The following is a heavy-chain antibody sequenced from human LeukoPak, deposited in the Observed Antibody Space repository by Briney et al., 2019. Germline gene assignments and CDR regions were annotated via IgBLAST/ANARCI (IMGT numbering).Heavy chain of an antibody. Sequence: GGSLRLSCAASGFTFSSYAMSWVRQAPGKGLEWVSAISGSGGSTYYADSVKGRFTISRDNSKNTLYLQMNSLRAEDTAVYYCAKTPLMYEYSSGWPEYFQHWGQGTLVTVSS. CDR2: ISGSGGST. V-gene: IGHV3-23*01. CDR1: GFTFSSYA. J-gene: IGHJ1*01. D-gene: IGHD6-19*01. CDR3: AKTPLMYEYSSGWPEYFQH.